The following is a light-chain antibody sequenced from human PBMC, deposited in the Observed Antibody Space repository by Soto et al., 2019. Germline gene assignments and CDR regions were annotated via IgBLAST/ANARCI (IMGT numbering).Light chain of an antibody. V-gene: IGKV1-5*01. CDR1: QSISAW. J-gene: IGKJ1*01. CDR2: DAS. CDR3: QQYDSFSVT. Sequence: DIQMTQSPSTLSATAGDRVTITCRASQSISAWLAWYQQKPAKAPKLLIYDASNFESGVPSRFSGSGSGTEFTPTISSMQPEDFATYYCQQYDSFSVTFGQGTKVDIK.